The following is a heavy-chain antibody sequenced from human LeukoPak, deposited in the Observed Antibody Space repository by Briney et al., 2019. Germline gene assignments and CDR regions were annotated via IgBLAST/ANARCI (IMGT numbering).Heavy chain of an antibody. V-gene: IGHV4-59*01. J-gene: IGHJ4*02. D-gene: IGHD5-12*01. Sequence: SETLSLTCTVSGGSISNSYWNWIRQPPGKGLEWIGYIYYSGTTTNYNPSLRSRVTISVDMSKNQFSLRLTSVTAADTAVYYCARGFDSKSTYFDYWGQGTLVTVSS. CDR1: GGSISNSY. CDR2: IYYSGTTT. CDR3: ARGFDSKSTYFDY.